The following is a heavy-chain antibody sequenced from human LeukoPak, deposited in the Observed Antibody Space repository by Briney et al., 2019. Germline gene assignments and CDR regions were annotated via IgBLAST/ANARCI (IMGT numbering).Heavy chain of an antibody. V-gene: IGHV1-2*06. CDR3: ARVGQYSSGWYSEDFDY. CDR1: GYTFTGYY. D-gene: IGHD6-19*01. Sequence: ASVKVSCKASGYTFTGYYMHWVRQAPGQGLEWMGRINPNSGGTNYAQKSQGRVTMTRDTSISTAYMELSRLRSDDTAVYYCARVGQYSSGWYSEDFDYWGQGTLVTVSS. J-gene: IGHJ4*02. CDR2: INPNSGGT.